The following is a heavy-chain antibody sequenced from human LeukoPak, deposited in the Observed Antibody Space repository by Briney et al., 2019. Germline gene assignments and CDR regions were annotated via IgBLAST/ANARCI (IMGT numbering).Heavy chain of an antibody. CDR1: GFTFSSYS. V-gene: IGHV3-21*01. Sequence: GGSLRLYCAASGFTFSSYSMNWVRQAPGKGLEWVSSISSSSSYIYYADSVKGRFTISRDNAKNSLYLQMNSLRAEDTAVYYCARDSGGADFDYWGQGTLVTVSS. J-gene: IGHJ4*02. CDR2: ISSSSSYI. D-gene: IGHD3-16*01. CDR3: ARDSGGADFDY.